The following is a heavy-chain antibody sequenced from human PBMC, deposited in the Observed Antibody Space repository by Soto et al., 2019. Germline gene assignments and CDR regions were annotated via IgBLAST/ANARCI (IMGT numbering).Heavy chain of an antibody. J-gene: IGHJ5*02. CDR2: IYTSGST. Sequence: QVQLQESGPGLVKPSETLSLTCTVSGGSISNDYWSWIRQPAGKGLEWIGRIYTSGSTNYNPSLKSRVTMSVDTSKNQFSLKLSSVTAADTAVYYCSRAWAAAGKGWFDPWGQGTLVTVSS. CDR3: SRAWAAAGKGWFDP. CDR1: GGSISNDY. D-gene: IGHD6-13*01. V-gene: IGHV4-4*07.